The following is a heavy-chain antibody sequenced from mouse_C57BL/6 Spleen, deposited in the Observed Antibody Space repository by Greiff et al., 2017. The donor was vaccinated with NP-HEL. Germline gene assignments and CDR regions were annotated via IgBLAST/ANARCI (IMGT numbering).Heavy chain of an antibody. CDR3: ARSLYSNYFDY. D-gene: IGHD2-5*01. J-gene: IGHJ2*01. Sequence: EVKLVESGGGLVQPGGSLSLSCAASGFTFTDYYMSWVRQPPGKGLEWLGFIRNKANGYTTEYSASVKGRFTISRDNSQRIRYLQMNALRAEDGATYYCARSLYSNYFDYWGQGTTLTVSS. V-gene: IGHV7-3*01. CDR2: IRNKANGYTT. CDR1: GFTFTDYY.